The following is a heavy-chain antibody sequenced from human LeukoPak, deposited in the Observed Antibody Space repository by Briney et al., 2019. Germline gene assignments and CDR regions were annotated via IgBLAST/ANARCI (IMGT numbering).Heavy chain of an antibody. CDR3: AKDGGDGSGYYYAPYYYYMDV. CDR2: IYSGGST. CDR1: GFTVSSNY. J-gene: IGHJ6*03. V-gene: IGHV3-53*01. D-gene: IGHD3-22*01. Sequence: GGSLRLSCAASGFTVSSNYMSWVRQAPGKGLEWVSVIYSGGSTYYSDSVKGRFTISRDNSKNTLYLQMNSLRAEDTAVYYCAKDGGDGSGYYYAPYYYYMDVWGKGTTVTVSS.